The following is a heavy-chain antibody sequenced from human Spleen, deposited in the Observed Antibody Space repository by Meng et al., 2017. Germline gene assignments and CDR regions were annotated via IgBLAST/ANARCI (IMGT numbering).Heavy chain of an antibody. CDR2: IIPFFGTI. V-gene: IGHV1-69*06. CDR3: ARGYRGANYGTLDD. CDR1: GGSFDTCS. J-gene: IGHJ4*02. D-gene: IGHD3-10*01. Sequence: SVKVSCKTSGGSFDTCSISWVRHAPGQGLDWMGGIIPFFGTINYAQKFQGRVTISADKSTNSSHMELSSLTSDDTAVYYCARGYRGANYGTLDDWGQGTPVTVSS.